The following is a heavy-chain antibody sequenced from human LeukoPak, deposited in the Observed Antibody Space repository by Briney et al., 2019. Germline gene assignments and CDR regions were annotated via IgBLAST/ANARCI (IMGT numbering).Heavy chain of an antibody. CDR3: AKGLSEPYDILTYYYGMDV. CDR2: ISYDGSNK. Sequence: GGSLRLSCAASGFTFSSYGMHWVRQAPGKGLEWVAVISYDGSNKYYADSVKGRFTISRDNSKNTLYLQMNSLRAEDTAVYYCAKGLSEPYDILTYYYGMDVWGQGTTVTVSS. D-gene: IGHD3-9*01. J-gene: IGHJ6*02. V-gene: IGHV3-30*18. CDR1: GFTFSSYG.